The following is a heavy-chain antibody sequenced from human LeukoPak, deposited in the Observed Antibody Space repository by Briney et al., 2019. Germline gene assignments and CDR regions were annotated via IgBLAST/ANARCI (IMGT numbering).Heavy chain of an antibody. Sequence: GRSLRLSCAASAFTFISYAMSWVRQAPGKGLDWVSAISGSGGSTYYADSVKGRFTISRDNSKNTLYLQMNSLRAEDTAVYYCARYLDYHVLDLWGQGVLVTVSS. V-gene: IGHV3-23*01. D-gene: IGHD1-20*01. CDR2: ISGSGGST. CDR3: ARYLDYHVLDL. J-gene: IGHJ5*02. CDR1: AFTFISYA.